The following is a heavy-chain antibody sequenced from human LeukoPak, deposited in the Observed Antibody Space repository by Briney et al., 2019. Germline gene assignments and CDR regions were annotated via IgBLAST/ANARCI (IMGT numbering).Heavy chain of an antibody. D-gene: IGHD2-2*02. J-gene: IGHJ4*02. CDR3: ARRNCSSTSCYTLDY. CDR2: ISSSSGYI. Sequence: GGSLRLSCAASGFTVSGNYMSWVRQAPGKGLEWVSSISSSSGYIYYADSVKGRFTISRDNAKNSLYLQMNSLRAEDTAVYYCARRNCSSTSCYTLDYWGQGTLVTVSS. CDR1: GFTVSGNY. V-gene: IGHV3-21*01.